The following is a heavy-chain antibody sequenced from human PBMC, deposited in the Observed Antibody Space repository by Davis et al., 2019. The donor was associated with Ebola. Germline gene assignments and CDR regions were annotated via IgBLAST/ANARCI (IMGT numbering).Heavy chain of an antibody. CDR2: LIPNSGDT. J-gene: IGHJ4*02. Sequence: ASVKVSCKASGYTFKNSAISWVRQAAGQGLEWMGRLIPNSGDTVYAQKFQGRVTVTRNTSISTAYLELSSLRSEDTAVYYCALHTGMLLWGQGTLVTVSS. V-gene: IGHV1-8*01. CDR3: ALHTGMLL. CDR1: GYTFKNSA. D-gene: IGHD3-16*01.